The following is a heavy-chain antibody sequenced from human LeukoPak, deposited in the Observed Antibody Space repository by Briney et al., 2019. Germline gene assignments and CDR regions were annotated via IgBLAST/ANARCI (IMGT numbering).Heavy chain of an antibody. CDR2: IYSGGST. J-gene: IGHJ4*02. Sequence: GGSLRLSCAASGFTVSSNYMSWVRQAPGKGLEWVSVIYSGGSTYYADSVKGRFTISRDNSKNTLYLQMNTLRAEDTAVYYCAKDRYCGGGTCYWSYFDYWGQGTLVTVSS. D-gene: IGHD2-15*01. CDR3: AKDRYCGGGTCYWSYFDY. V-gene: IGHV3-53*01. CDR1: GFTVSSNY.